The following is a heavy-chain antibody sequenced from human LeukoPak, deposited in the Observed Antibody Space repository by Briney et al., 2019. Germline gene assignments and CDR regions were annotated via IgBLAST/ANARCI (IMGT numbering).Heavy chain of an antibody. Sequence: SETLSLTCTVSGGSTSSDHWSWTRQPPEKGLEWIGCISYRGSTNYNPSLKSRVTISVDTSKNHFSLKLTSVTAADTGVYYCARGRGLGVITPNSDSWGQETLVTVSS. V-gene: IGHV4-59*08. D-gene: IGHD3-16*02. J-gene: IGHJ4*02. CDR2: ISYRGST. CDR3: ARGRGLGVITPNSDS. CDR1: GGSTSSDH.